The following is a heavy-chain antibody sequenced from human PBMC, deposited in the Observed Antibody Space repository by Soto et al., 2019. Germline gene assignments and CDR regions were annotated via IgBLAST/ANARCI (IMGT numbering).Heavy chain of an antibody. V-gene: IGHV1-18*01. D-gene: IGHD6-19*01. Sequence: ASGKVTCDASGCTFTSYGISWVRQAPGQGLEWMGWISAYNGNTNYAQKLQGRVTMTTDTSTSTAYMELRSLRSDDTAVYYCARCLSSSPYYFYGIDVCGHGTTVTVS. CDR1: GCTFTSYG. CDR3: ARCLSSSPYYFYGIDV. J-gene: IGHJ6*02. CDR2: ISAYNGNT.